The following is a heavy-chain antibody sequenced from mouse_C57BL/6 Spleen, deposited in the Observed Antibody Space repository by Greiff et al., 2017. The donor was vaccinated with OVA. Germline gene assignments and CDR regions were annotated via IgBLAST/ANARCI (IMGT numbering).Heavy chain of an antibody. CDR3: VRQDGYYY. D-gene: IGHD2-3*01. Sequence: EVKVEESGGGLVQPKGSLKLSCAASGFSFNTYAMNWVRQAPGKGLEWVARIRSKSNNYATYYADSVKDRFTISRDDSESMLYLQMNNLKTEDTAMYYCVRQDGYYYWGQGTLVTVSA. V-gene: IGHV10-1*01. CDR1: GFSFNTYA. CDR2: IRSKSNNYAT. J-gene: IGHJ3*01.